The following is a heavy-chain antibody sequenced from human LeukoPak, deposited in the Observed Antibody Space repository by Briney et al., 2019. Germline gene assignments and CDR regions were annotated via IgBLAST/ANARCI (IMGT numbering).Heavy chain of an antibody. Sequence: GGSLRLSCAASEFTLSSYWMAWVRQAPGKGLAWVPNIKQDGSEKYYVDSVKGRFTISRDNARNSLYLQMNSLRAEDTALYYCAKDLGTGTSQYFYYGMDVWGQGTTVTIAS. CDR3: AKDLGTGTSQYFYYGMDV. V-gene: IGHV3-7*03. D-gene: IGHD3-16*01. CDR1: EFTLSSYW. J-gene: IGHJ6*02. CDR2: IKQDGSEK.